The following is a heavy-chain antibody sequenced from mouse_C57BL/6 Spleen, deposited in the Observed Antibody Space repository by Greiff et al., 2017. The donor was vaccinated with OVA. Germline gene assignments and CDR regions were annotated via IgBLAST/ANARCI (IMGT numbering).Heavy chain of an antibody. CDR2: INPSNGGT. J-gene: IGHJ4*01. Sequence: VQLQQPGTELVKPGASVKLSCKASGYTFTSYWMHWVKQRPGQGLEWIGNINPSNGGTNYNEKFKSKATLTVDKSSSTAYMQLSSLTSEDSAVYFCARKSGLGPWAMDYWGQGTSVTVSS. V-gene: IGHV1-53*01. CDR1: GYTFTSYW. D-gene: IGHD4-1*01. CDR3: ARKSGLGPWAMDY.